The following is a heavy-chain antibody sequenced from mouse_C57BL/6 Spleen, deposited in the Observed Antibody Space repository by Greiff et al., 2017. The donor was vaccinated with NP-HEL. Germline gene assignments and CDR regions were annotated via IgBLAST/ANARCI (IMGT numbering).Heavy chain of an antibody. CDR3: ARSEGYDKDY. D-gene: IGHD2-2*01. J-gene: IGHJ2*01. CDR1: GYTFTSYW. CDR2: IHPNSGST. Sequence: QVQLQQPGAELVKPGASVKLSCKASGYTFTSYWMHWVKQRPGQGLEWIGMIHPNSGSTNYNEKFKSKATLTVDKSSSTAYMQLSSLTSEVSAVYYCARSEGYDKDYWGQGTTLTVSS. V-gene: IGHV1-64*01.